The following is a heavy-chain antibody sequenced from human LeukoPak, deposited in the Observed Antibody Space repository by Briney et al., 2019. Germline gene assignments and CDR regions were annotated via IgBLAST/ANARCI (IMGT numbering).Heavy chain of an antibody. V-gene: IGHV3-30*18. CDR3: AKAGGAYSSTYYFHY. D-gene: IGHD6-6*01. J-gene: IGHJ4*02. CDR2: ISYDGSKK. Sequence: GGSLRLSCAVSGFTFSNYGMHWVRQAPGKGLEWVAVISYDGSKKYYADSVKGRFTISRDNSKNTLYPQMNSLRAEDTAVYYCAKAGGAYSSTYYFHYWGQGTLVTVSS. CDR1: GFTFSNYG.